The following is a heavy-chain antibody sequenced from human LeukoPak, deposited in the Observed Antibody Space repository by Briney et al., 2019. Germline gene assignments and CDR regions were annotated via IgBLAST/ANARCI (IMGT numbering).Heavy chain of an antibody. CDR2: FDPEDGET. J-gene: IGHJ4*02. Sequence: ASVTVSCKVSGYTLTELSMHWVRQAPGKGREWMGGFDPEDGETIYAQKFQGRVTMTEDTSTDTAYMELSSLRSEDTAVYYCATEIEYSYGFTPLWGQGTLVTVSS. D-gene: IGHD5-18*01. CDR1: GYTLTELS. CDR3: ATEIEYSYGFTPL. V-gene: IGHV1-24*01.